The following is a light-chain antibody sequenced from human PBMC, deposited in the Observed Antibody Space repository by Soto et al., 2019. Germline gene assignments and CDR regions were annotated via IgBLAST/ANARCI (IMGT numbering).Light chain of an antibody. J-gene: IGKJ1*01. CDR3: QQYGSSPGT. CDR1: QYVTSND. CDR2: GAT. Sequence: IVLTQSPGTLSSSPGEGVTLSCRASQYVTSNDLAWYQQKPGQAPRLLIFGATIRDTGLPDRFSGGGSGTDFTLTISRLEPEDSAVYYCQQYGSSPGTFGQGTKVDIK. V-gene: IGKV3-20*01.